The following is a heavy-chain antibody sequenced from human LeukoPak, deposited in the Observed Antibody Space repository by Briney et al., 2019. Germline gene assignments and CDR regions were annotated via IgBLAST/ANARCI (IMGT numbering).Heavy chain of an antibody. Sequence: SETLSLTCTVPGGSISSGDYYSSWIRQPPRKGLEWLGYIYYSGAIYYNPSLKSRVTISVDTSKNQFSLKLSSVTAADTAVYYCARKLRFLEWLPYARWFDPWGQGTLVTVSS. CDR1: GGSISSGDYY. J-gene: IGHJ5*02. V-gene: IGHV4-30-4*08. D-gene: IGHD3-3*01. CDR3: ARKLRFLEWLPYARWFDP. CDR2: IYYSGAI.